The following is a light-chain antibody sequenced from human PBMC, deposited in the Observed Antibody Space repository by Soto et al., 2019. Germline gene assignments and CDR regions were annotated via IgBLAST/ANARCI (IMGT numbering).Light chain of an antibody. Sequence: DILMAQSPSTLSASVGDRVTITCRPSRRVSSWLTWYQQKPGKAPKLLIYKTSDLARGVPSRFRGRGSGAEFPLTITSLQPHDFASYYYQQLGTIGQGTTVEVK. CDR3: QQLGT. CDR2: KTS. J-gene: IGKJ1*01. V-gene: IGKV1-5*03. CDR1: RRVSSW.